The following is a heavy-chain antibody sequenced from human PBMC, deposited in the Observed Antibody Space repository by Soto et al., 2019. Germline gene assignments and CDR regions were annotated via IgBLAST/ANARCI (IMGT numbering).Heavy chain of an antibody. CDR1: GFTFTSYA. Sequence: QVQLVESGGGVVQPGRSLRLSCAASGFTFTSYAMHWVRQAPGKGLEWVAVISNDGSNYYYADSVRGRFTISRDNTTNTLCLQMSSLRGEDSGVYYCARGTTLAIFDYGMDVWGQGTTVTVSS. J-gene: IGHJ6*02. V-gene: IGHV3-30-3*01. D-gene: IGHD3-3*01. CDR3: ARGTTLAIFDYGMDV. CDR2: ISNDGSNY.